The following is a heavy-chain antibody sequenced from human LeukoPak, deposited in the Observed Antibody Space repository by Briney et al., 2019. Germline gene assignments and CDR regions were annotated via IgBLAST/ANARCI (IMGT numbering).Heavy chain of an antibody. V-gene: IGHV1-18*01. D-gene: IGHD3-10*01. CDR3: ASEKGVRGATNPLDAFDI. J-gene: IGHJ3*02. CDR1: GYTFTSYS. CDR2: ISGYNGIT. Sequence: ASVKVSCKASGYTFTSYSMNWVRQAPGQGLEWMGWISGYNGITNYAQRLQGRVTLTTHTSTTTAYMDLRSLGSDDTAVYYCASEKGVRGATNPLDAFDIWGQGTMVTVSS.